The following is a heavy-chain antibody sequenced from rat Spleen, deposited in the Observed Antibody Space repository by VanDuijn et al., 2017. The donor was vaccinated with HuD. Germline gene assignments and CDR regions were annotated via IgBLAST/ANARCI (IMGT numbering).Heavy chain of an antibody. D-gene: IGHD5-1*01. CDR2: IIYDGSRT. CDR3: ATHNWDY. J-gene: IGHJ2*01. Sequence: EVQLVESGGGLVQPGRSMQLSCAASGFTFDNYYMAWVRQAPKKGLEWVATIIYDGSRTYYRDSVKGRFTISRDNAKSTLYLQMDSLRSEDTATYYCATHNWDYWGQGVMVTVSS. V-gene: IGHV5S10*01. CDR1: GFTFDNYY.